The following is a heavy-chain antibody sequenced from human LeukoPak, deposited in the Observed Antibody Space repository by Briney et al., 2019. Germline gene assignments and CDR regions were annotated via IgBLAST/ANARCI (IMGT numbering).Heavy chain of an antibody. CDR2: ISDSGSST. CDR3: VKIVMAGGYFDY. J-gene: IGHJ4*02. CDR1: GFTFSNYA. D-gene: IGHD3-16*01. Sequence: QPGGSLRLSCAASGFTFSNYAMSWVRQAPGKGLERVSLISDSGSSTYYADSVKGRFTISRDNSKNTLYFQMSSLRPEDTAVYYCVKIVMAGGYFDYWGQGTLVTVSS. V-gene: IGHV3-23*01.